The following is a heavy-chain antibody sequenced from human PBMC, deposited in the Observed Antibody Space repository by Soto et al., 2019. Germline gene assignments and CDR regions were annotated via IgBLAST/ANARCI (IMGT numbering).Heavy chain of an antibody. D-gene: IGHD2-21*02. CDR2: IYYAGSP. CDR1: GGSISSTGHY. CDR3: ARLMGVVTVDY. V-gene: IGHV4-39*02. Sequence: SETLSLTCSVSGGSISSTGHYWGWIRQPPGKGLEWIGNIYYAGSPYYNPSLKSRVTISVDTSKNHFSLALTSVTAADTAVYYCARLMGVVTVDYWGQGALVPSPQ. J-gene: IGHJ4*02.